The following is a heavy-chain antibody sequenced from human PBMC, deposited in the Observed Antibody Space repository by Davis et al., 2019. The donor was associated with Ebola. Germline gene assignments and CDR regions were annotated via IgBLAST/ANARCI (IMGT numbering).Heavy chain of an antibody. J-gene: IGHJ6*02. CDR1: GGSFSGYY. D-gene: IGHD2-2*01. Sequence: MPSETLSLTCAVYGGSFSGYYWSWIRQPPGKGLEWIGEINHSGSTNYNPSLKSRVTISVDTSKNQFSLKLSSVTAADTAVYYCARGSGYCSSTSCYRPYYYYGMDVWGQGTTVTVSS. CDR2: INHSGST. V-gene: IGHV4-34*01. CDR3: ARGSGYCSSTSCYRPYYYYGMDV.